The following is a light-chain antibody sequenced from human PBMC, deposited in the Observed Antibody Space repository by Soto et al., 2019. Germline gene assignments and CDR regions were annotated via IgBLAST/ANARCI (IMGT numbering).Light chain of an antibody. CDR2: DVT. Sequence: QSVLTQPASVSGSPGQSITISCTGTSSDVGGYEYVSWYQQHPGKAPKLIPYDVTTRPSGVSNRFSGSKSGNTASLTISGLQAEDEADYYCTSYTTSIYVFGTGTKVTVL. V-gene: IGLV2-14*01. CDR3: TSYTTSIYV. J-gene: IGLJ1*01. CDR1: SSDVGGYEY.